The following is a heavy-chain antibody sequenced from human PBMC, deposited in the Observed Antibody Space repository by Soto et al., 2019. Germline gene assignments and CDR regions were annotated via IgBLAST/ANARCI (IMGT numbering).Heavy chain of an antibody. CDR3: ATLPSSPPSPETDDAFDI. V-gene: IGHV3-30*03. Sequence: PGGSLRLSCAASGFTFSSYGMHWVRQAPGKGLEWAAVISYDGSNKYYADSVKGRFTISRDNSKNTLCLQMNSLRAEDTAVYYCATLPSSPPSPETDDAFDIWGQGTMVTVSS. J-gene: IGHJ3*02. D-gene: IGHD6-6*01. CDR1: GFTFSSYG. CDR2: ISYDGSNK.